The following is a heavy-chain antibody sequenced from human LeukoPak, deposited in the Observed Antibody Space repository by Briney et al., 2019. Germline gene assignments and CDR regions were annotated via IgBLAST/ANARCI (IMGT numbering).Heavy chain of an antibody. CDR2: IYYSGST. CDR1: GASISSYY. D-gene: IGHD5-24*01. Sequence: PSDTLSLTCSVSGASISSYYWSWIRQPPGKGLEWIGYIYYSGSTNYNPSLKSRVAISVDTSKNQFSLKLSSVTAADTAVYYCARMMATITGYYYGMDVWGQGTTVTVSS. J-gene: IGHJ6*02. V-gene: IGHV4-59*07. CDR3: ARMMATITGYYYGMDV.